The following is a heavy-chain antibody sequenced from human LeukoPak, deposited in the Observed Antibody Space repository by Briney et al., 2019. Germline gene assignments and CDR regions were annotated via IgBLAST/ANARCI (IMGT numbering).Heavy chain of an antibody. CDR3: ATYSNWVAGDV. CDR2: IKDDGSEK. CDR1: GFTFGESW. Sequence: PGGSLRLSCAASGFTFGESWMNWVRQPPGKGLEWVAAIKDDGSEKYHVDSVRGRFTISRDNAKNSLYLQVNSLGVEDTAVYYCATYSNWVAGDVWGQGTTVYVSS. D-gene: IGHD2-21*01. J-gene: IGHJ6*02. V-gene: IGHV3-7*01.